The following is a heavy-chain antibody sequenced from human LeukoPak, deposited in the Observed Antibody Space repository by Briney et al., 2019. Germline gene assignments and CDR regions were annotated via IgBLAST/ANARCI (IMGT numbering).Heavy chain of an antibody. J-gene: IGHJ4*02. CDR1: GGTFSSYA. V-gene: IGHV1-69*13. D-gene: IGHD1-14*01. Sequence: SVKVPCKASGGTFSSYAISWVRQAPGQGLEWMGGIIPIFGTANYAQKFQGRVTITADESTSTAYMELSSLRSEDAAVCYCARDFVYPLDYWGQGTLVTVSS. CDR3: ARDFVYPLDY. CDR2: IIPIFGTA.